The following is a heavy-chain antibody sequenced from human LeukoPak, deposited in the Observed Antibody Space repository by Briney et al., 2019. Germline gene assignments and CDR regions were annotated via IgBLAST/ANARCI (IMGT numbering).Heavy chain of an antibody. Sequence: SETLSLTSTVSGYSISSGYYWGWIRQPPGKGREGIGSIYHSGSTYYNPSLKSRVTISIDTSKNQFSLKLSSVTAADTAVYYCARLATEIVVVIHYPYYFDYWGQGTLVTVSS. D-gene: IGHD3-22*01. V-gene: IGHV4-38-2*02. J-gene: IGHJ4*02. CDR3: ARLATEIVVVIHYPYYFDY. CDR2: IYHSGST. CDR1: GYSISSGYY.